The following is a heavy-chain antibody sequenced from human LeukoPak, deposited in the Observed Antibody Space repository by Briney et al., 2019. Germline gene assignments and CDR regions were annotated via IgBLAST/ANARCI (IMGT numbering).Heavy chain of an antibody. V-gene: IGHV1-18*01. CDR2: ISAYNGNT. CDR1: GYTFTSYG. Sequence: GASVTVSCKASGYTFTSYGLSWVRQAPGQGLEWMGWISAYNGNTNYAQKLQGRVTMTTDTSTSTAYMELRSLRSDDTAVYYCARQHSSGYYSPHYYYGMDVWGQGTTVTVSS. CDR3: ARQHSSGYYSPHYYYGMDV. J-gene: IGHJ6*02. D-gene: IGHD3-22*01.